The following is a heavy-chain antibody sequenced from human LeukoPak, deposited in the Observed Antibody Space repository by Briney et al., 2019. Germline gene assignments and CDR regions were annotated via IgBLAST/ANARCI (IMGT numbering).Heavy chain of an antibody. J-gene: IGHJ4*02. CDR2: ISGSTGST. CDR1: GFTFSSYA. D-gene: IGHD2-15*01. CDR3: AKQKGVSWYSKEDY. Sequence: GGSLRLSCAASGFTFSSYAISWVRQAPGKGLEWVSGISGSTGSTYYVDSVKGRFTISRDNSKNTLYLQMNSLRAEDTAVYYCAKQKGVSWYSKEDYWGQGTLVTVSS. V-gene: IGHV3-23*01.